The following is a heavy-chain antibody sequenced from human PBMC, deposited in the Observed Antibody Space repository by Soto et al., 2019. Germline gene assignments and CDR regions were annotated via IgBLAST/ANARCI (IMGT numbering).Heavy chain of an antibody. CDR1: VFPFSSYN. Sequence: NPWGFLRLSCAASVFPFSSYNMNWVRQAPGKGLEWVASISASSSIYYADSMKGRFTISRDNAKNSLYLHMNDLRAEDTAVYYCARDDGGYRYGRRQYHFDSWGQGTLVTVSS. J-gene: IGHJ4*02. V-gene: IGHV3-21*01. CDR3: ARDDGGYRYGRRQYHFDS. CDR2: ISASSSI. D-gene: IGHD5-18*01.